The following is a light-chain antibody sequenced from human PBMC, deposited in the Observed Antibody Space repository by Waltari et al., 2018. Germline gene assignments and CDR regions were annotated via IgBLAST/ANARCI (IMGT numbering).Light chain of an antibody. Sequence: SSELTQPPSVSVSPGQTARITGSAAALPTQFAYWYQQNPGQAPVLGIYKDIERPSGIPERFSGSTSGTTVTLTISGVQAEDEADYYCQSADSRGTYVVFGGGTKLTVL. V-gene: IGLV3-25*03. J-gene: IGLJ3*02. CDR3: QSADSRGTYVV. CDR2: KDI. CDR1: ALPTQF.